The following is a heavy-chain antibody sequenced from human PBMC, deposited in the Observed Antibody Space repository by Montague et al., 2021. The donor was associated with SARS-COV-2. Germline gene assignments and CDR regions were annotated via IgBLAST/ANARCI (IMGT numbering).Heavy chain of an antibody. J-gene: IGHJ6*02. CDR3: ARDTRIQLWFDRDYYYGMDV. CDR2: TYYRSKWYN. Sequence: CAISGDSVSSHSAAWNWIRQSPSRGLEWLGRTYYRSKWYNDYAVSVKSRITINPDTSKNQFSLQLNSVTPEDTAVYYCARDTRIQLWFDRDYYYGMDVWGQGTTVTASS. CDR1: GDSVSSHSAA. V-gene: IGHV6-1*01. D-gene: IGHD5-18*01.